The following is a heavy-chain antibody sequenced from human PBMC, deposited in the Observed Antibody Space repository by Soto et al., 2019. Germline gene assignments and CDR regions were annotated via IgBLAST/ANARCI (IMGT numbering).Heavy chain of an antibody. CDR1: GGTFSSYA. J-gene: IGHJ6*02. D-gene: IGHD2-2*01. CDR3: ARSQGSSTSLEIYYYYYYGRDV. Sequence: QVQLVQSGAEVKKPGSSVKVSCKASGGTFSSYAISWVRQAPGQGLEWMGGIIPISGTANYAQKFQGRVTITADESTSTAYMELSSLRSEDTAVYSCARSQGSSTSLEIYYYYYYGRDVWGQGTTVTVSS. CDR2: IIPISGTA. V-gene: IGHV1-69*01.